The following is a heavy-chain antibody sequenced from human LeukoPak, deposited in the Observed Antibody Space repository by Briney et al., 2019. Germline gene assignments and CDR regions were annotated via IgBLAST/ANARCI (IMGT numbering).Heavy chain of an antibody. CDR2: IKQDGSEK. CDR3: ARPYDSSGSLLSD. J-gene: IGHJ4*02. V-gene: IGHV3-7*01. Sequence: GGSLRLSCAASGFTFSSYAMSWVRQAPGKGLEWVANIKQDGSEKYYVDSVKGRFTISRDNAKNSLYLQMNSLRAEDTAVYYCARPYDSSGSLLSDWGQGTLVTVSS. CDR1: GFTFSSYA. D-gene: IGHD3-22*01.